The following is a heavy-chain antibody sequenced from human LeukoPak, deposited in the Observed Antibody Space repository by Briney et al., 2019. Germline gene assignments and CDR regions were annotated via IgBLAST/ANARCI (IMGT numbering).Heavy chain of an antibody. J-gene: IGHJ4*02. V-gene: IGHV3-30*03. CDR2: IAYDGSDK. CDR1: GFTFSSYW. CDR3: ASVLDY. Sequence: GGSLRLSCAASGFTFSSYWMSWVRQAPGKGLEWVAVIAYDGSDKYYADSVRGRFTISRDNSKNTVYLQMNNLKTEDTAVYYCASVLDYWGQGILVTVSS.